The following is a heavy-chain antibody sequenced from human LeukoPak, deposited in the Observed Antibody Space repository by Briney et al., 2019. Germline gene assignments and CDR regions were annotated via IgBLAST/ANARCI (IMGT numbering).Heavy chain of an antibody. Sequence: SGTLSLTCAVSGGSISSSNWWSWVRQPPGKGLEWIGEIYHSGSTYYNPSLKSRVTISVDTSKNQFSLKLSSVTAADTAVYYCARVPRSYYYYYYMDVWGKGTTVTVSS. CDR3: ARVPRSYYYYYYMDV. V-gene: IGHV4-4*02. J-gene: IGHJ6*03. CDR2: IYHSGST. CDR1: GGSISSSNW.